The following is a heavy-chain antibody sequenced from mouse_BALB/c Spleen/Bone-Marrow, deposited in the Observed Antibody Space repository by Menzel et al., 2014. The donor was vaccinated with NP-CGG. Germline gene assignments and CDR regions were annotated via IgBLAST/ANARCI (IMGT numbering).Heavy chain of an antibody. D-gene: IGHD3-3*01. J-gene: IGHJ2*01. V-gene: IGHV1-26*01. CDR1: GYTFTDYY. CDR2: IDPNTDGT. CDR3: ARSRYFDN. Sequence: EVQLQESGPELVKPGTSVKMSCKASGYTFTDYYMMWVRQSHGKSLERIGHIDPNTDGTFYNQKFKGKATLTVDKSSSTAYMQLNSLTSEDSAVYYCARSRYFDNWGQGTTLTVSS.